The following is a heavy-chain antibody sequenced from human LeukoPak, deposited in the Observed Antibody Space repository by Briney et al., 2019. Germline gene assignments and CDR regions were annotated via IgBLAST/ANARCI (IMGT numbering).Heavy chain of an antibody. V-gene: IGHV1-2*02. J-gene: IGHJ3*02. Sequence: ASVKVSCKASGYTFTGYYMHWVRQAPGQGLEWMGWINPNSGGTNYAQKFQGRVTMTRDTSISTAYMELSRLRSDDTAVYYCARDGFSSGYPYDASDIWGQGTMVTVSS. CDR3: ARDGFSSGYPYDASDI. CDR1: GYTFTGYY. CDR2: INPNSGGT. D-gene: IGHD3-22*01.